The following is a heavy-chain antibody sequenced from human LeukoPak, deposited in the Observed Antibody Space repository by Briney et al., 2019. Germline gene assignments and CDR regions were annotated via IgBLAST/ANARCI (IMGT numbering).Heavy chain of an antibody. D-gene: IGHD2-2*01. CDR2: IYYSGST. CDR1: GGXISSYY. J-gene: IGHJ4*02. Sequence: SETLSLTCTVSGGXISSYYWSWIRQPPGKGLEWIGYIYYSGSTNYNPSLKSRVTISVDTSKNQFSLKLSSVTAADTAVYYCARGLTDEYCSSTSCVPFDYWGQGTLVTVSS. CDR3: ARGLTDEYCSSTSCVPFDY. V-gene: IGHV4-59*01.